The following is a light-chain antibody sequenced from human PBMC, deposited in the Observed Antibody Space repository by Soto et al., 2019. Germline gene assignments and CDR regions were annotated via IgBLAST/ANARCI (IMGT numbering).Light chain of an antibody. CDR3: QQYENLPT. J-gene: IGKJ5*01. CDR1: QNINNY. CDR2: DAS. V-gene: IGKV1-33*01. Sequence: DIQMTESASSLSSSVEEIVTITCQASQNINNYLNWYQQKPGRAPKLLIYDASNLEAGVPSRFRGSGSGTDFTFTISRLQPEDIATYYCQQYENLPTFGQGTRLEIK.